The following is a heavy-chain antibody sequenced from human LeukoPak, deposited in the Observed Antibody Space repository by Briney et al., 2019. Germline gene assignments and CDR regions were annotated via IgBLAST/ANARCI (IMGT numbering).Heavy chain of an antibody. D-gene: IGHD3-16*01. CDR2: IYRSGSI. J-gene: IGHJ2*01. V-gene: IGHV4-38-2*02. CDR1: GYSISRGYS. CDR3: ARDRGGLYFVC. Sequence: SVTLSLPCAVSGYSISRGYSWGWLGQPPGAGLGCIESIYRSGSIYYSPCLKRLVTISVHMHKHAFSLKLRSVTCGDGGVYYCARDRGGLYFVCWGRCGLVIDCS.